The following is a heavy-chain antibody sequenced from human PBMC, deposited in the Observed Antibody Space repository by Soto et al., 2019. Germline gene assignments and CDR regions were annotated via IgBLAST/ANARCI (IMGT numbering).Heavy chain of an antibody. Sequence: PGESLKISCKASGYNFTSHWIGWVRQMPGKGLEWMGIIYPGDSDIRYSPSFQGQVTISADKSITTAYLQWSGLKASDTAIYYCARYLSDTYCGGDCYHDAFDIWGQGTMVTVSS. V-gene: IGHV5-51*01. D-gene: IGHD2-21*02. J-gene: IGHJ3*02. CDR3: ARYLSDTYCGGDCYHDAFDI. CDR2: IYPGDSDI. CDR1: GYNFTSHW.